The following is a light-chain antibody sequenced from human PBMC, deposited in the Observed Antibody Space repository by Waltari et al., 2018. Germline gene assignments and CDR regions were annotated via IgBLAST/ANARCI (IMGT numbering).Light chain of an antibody. CDR1: QSVSSNY. J-gene: IGKJ2*01. CDR2: GAS. V-gene: IGKV3-20*01. CDR3: QQYGSSPYT. Sequence: EIVLTQSPGSLSLSPGERATLSCRASQSVSSNYLAWYQQKPGQSPRLLISGASSRATGNPDRFSGSGSGTDFSLTISRLEPEDFAVYYCQQYGSSPYTFGQGTKVEMK.